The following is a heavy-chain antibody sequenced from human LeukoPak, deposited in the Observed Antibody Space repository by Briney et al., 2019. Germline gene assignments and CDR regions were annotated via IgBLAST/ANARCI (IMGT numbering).Heavy chain of an antibody. Sequence: KPSETLSLTCTVSGGSISSSSYYWSWIRQPPGKGLEWIGEINHSGSTNYNPSPKSRVTISVDTSKNQFSLKLSSVTAADTAVYYCARGPTPSGYWGQGTLVTVSS. D-gene: IGHD4-17*01. CDR1: GGSISSSSYY. CDR2: INHSGST. CDR3: ARGPTPSGY. V-gene: IGHV4-39*07. J-gene: IGHJ4*02.